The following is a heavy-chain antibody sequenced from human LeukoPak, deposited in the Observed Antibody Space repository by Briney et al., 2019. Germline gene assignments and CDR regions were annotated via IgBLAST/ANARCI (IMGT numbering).Heavy chain of an antibody. CDR1: GGPISSSNW. D-gene: IGHD5-18*01. CDR3: AESGGARIQL. CDR2: IYDSGST. J-gene: IGHJ4*02. V-gene: IGHV4-4*02. Sequence: PSETLSLTCAVSGGPISSSNWWSWVRQPPGKGLEWIGEIYDSGSTNYNPSLNRRVTISVDKSKKQFSLRLSSGTAADTAVYYCAESGGARIQLWGQGTLVTVSS.